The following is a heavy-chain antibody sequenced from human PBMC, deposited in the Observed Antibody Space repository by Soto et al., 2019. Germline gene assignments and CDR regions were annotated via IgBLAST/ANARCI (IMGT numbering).Heavy chain of an antibody. J-gene: IGHJ6*02. V-gene: IGHV1-46*01. CDR2: INPSGGST. CDR1: GYTFTSYY. D-gene: IGHD4-17*01. Sequence: ASVKVSCKASGYTFTSYYMHWVRQAPGQGLEWMGIINPSGGSTSYAQKFQGRVTMTRDTSTSTVYMELSSLRSEDTAVYYCARDQRIGGDYLIYYYHYYGMDVWGQGTTVTVSS. CDR3: ARDQRIGGDYLIYYYHYYGMDV.